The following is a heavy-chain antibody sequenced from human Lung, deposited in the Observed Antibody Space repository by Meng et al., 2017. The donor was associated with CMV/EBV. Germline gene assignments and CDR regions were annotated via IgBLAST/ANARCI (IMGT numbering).Heavy chain of an antibody. CDR1: GFTFSSYW. J-gene: IGHJ5*02. Sequence: EGSLRLXCAASGFTFSSYWMHWVRQAPGKGLVWVSRINSDGSSTSYADSVKGRFTISRDNAKNTLYLQMNSLRAEDTAVYYCARGEDIVVENWFDPWGQGXLVTVSS. CDR2: INSDGSST. V-gene: IGHV3-74*01. D-gene: IGHD2-15*01. CDR3: ARGEDIVVENWFDP.